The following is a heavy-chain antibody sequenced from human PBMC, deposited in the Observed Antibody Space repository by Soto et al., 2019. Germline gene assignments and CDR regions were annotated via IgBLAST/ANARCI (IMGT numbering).Heavy chain of an antibody. J-gene: IGHJ6*02. V-gene: IGHV4-39*01. CDR2: IYYSGST. D-gene: IGHD1-26*01. CDR3: AGIEGAPYYYYYGMDV. CDR1: GGSISSSSYY. Sequence: QLQLQESGPGLVKPSETLSLTCTVSGGSISSSSYYWGWIRQPPGKGLEWIGSIYYSGSTYYNPSLKSRVTISVDTSKNQFSLKLSSVTAADTAVYYCAGIEGAPYYYYYGMDVWGQGTTVTVSS.